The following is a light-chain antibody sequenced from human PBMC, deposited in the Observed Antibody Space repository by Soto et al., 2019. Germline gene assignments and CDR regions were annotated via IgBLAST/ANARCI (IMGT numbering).Light chain of an antibody. CDR2: SHD. CDR1: SSNIGSNY. Sequence: SVLTQPPSASATPGQRVTISCSGRSSNIGSNYVYWYQQLPRTAPKLLIYSHDQRPSGVPDRFSGSKSGTSASLAISGLRSEDEADYYCATWDDRLSGWVFGGGTQLTVL. V-gene: IGLV1-47*02. J-gene: IGLJ3*02. CDR3: ATWDDRLSGWV.